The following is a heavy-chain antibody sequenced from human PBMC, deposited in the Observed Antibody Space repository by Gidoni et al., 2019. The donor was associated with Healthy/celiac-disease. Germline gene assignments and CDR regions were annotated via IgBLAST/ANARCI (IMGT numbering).Heavy chain of an antibody. D-gene: IGHD2-15*01. CDR1: GGTFSSYA. Sequence: QVQLVQSGAEVKKPGSSVKVSCKASGGTFSSYAISWVRQAPGQGLEWMGGIIPIFGTANYAQKFQGRVTITADESTSTAYMELSSLRSEDTAVYYCARSGCGSCYSVNYYYYGMDVWGQGTTVTVSS. V-gene: IGHV1-69*01. CDR3: ARSGCGSCYSVNYYYYGMDV. CDR2: IIPIFGTA. J-gene: IGHJ6*02.